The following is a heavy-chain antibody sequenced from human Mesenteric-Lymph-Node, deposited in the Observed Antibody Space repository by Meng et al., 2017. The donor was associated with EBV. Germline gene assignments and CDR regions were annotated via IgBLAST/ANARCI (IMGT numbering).Heavy chain of an antibody. V-gene: IGHV3-74*02. CDR1: GFIFIIHW. CDR3: TRGWGSAAAGFDP. Sequence: EWQREASGGGSVQPWGCLTLSVATSGFIFIIHWMLWVRPAPGRGLVCVLRINSDERSTIYADSVKVRFTISRDNAKNPLYLQMNSLRAEDTAVYYCTRGWGSAAAGFDPWGQGTLVTVSS. D-gene: IGHD6-25*01. J-gene: IGHJ5*02. CDR2: INSDERST.